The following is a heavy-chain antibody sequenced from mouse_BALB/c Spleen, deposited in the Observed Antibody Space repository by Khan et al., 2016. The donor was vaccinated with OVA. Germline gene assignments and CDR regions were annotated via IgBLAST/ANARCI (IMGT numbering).Heavy chain of an antibody. CDR3: VRSSYRYDGWFTY. D-gene: IGHD2-14*01. CDR2: ISYSGYT. Sequence: EVKLEVSGPGLVKPSQSLSLTCTVTGYSITSDYAWNWIRQFPGNKLEWVGYISYSGYTDYNPSLKSRIYISRDTSKNHFFLQLNSVTTEDTATYYCVRSSYRYDGWFTYWGQGTLVTVSA. CDR1: GYSITSDYA. V-gene: IGHV3-2*02. J-gene: IGHJ3*01.